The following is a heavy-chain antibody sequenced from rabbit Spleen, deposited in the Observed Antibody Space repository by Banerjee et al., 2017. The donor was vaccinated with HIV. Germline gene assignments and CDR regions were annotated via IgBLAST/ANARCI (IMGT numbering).Heavy chain of an antibody. CDR2: IDLVFGST. D-gene: IGHD1-1*01. V-gene: IGHV1S47*01. CDR1: GFDFNSYG. Sequence: QEQLVESGGGLVQPGGSLKLSCKASGFDFNSYGVSWVRQAPGKGLEWIGYIDLVFGSTSYASWVNGRFTISSHNAQNTLYLQLNSLTVADTATYFCVRGASSSGYYNLWGPGTLVTVS. J-gene: IGHJ4*01. CDR3: VRGASSSGYYNL.